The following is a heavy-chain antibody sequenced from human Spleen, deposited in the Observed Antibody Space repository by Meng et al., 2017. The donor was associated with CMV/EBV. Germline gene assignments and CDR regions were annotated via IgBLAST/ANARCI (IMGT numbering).Heavy chain of an antibody. J-gene: IGHJ3*02. CDR3: ARGVPITMVRGDLYAFDI. Sequence: ASVKVSCKASGYTFTGYYMHWVRQAPGQGLEWMGWINPNSGGTNYAQKFQGRVTMTRDTSISTAYMELSRLRSDDTAVYYCARGVPITMVRGDLYAFDIWGQGTMVTVSS. V-gene: IGHV1-2*02. CDR2: INPNSGGT. D-gene: IGHD3-10*01. CDR1: GYTFTGYY.